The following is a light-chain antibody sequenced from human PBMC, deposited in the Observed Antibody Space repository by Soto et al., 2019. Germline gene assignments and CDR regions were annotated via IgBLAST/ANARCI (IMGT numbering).Light chain of an antibody. V-gene: IGLV2-23*01. J-gene: IGLJ1*01. CDR3: CSYVGATTYV. Sequence: QSVLTQPASVSGSPGQSITISCTGTSSTVGGFNVVSWYQQHPGKDPKVIIYEGIKRPSGVSNRFSGSNSGSTASLTISGLQAEDEADYYCCSYVGATTYVFGTGTKVTVL. CDR2: EGI. CDR1: SSTVGGFNV.